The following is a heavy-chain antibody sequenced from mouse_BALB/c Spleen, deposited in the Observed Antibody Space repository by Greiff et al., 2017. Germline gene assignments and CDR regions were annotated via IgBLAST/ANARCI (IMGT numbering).Heavy chain of an antibody. CDR1: GFSLSRYS. J-gene: IGHJ4*01. Sequence: VQRVESGPGLVAPSQSLSITCTVSGFSLSRYSVHWVRQPPGKGLEWLGMIWGGGSTDYNSALKSRLSISKDNSKSQVFLKMNSLQTDDTAMYYCARGDYYGSSLYYYAIDYWGQGTSVTVSS. V-gene: IGHV2-6-4*01. CDR2: IWGGGST. CDR3: ARGDYYGSSLYYYAIDY. D-gene: IGHD1-1*01.